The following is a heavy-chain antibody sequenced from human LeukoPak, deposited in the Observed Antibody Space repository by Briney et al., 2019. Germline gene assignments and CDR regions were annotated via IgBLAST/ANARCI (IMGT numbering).Heavy chain of an antibody. D-gene: IGHD3-10*01. CDR3: AKSNGYGLVEI. Sequence: SETLSLTCTVSGGSISTCNYYWGWIRQPPGKGLEWIGNIFYSGSTYYSPSLKSRVTISLDTSRSQFSLKLNSVTAADTAVYYCAKSNGYGLVEIWGQGTMVTVSS. CDR1: GGSISTCNYY. V-gene: IGHV4-39*07. CDR2: IFYSGST. J-gene: IGHJ3*02.